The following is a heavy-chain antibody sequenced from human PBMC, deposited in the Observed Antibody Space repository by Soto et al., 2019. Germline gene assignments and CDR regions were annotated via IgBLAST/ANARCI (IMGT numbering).Heavy chain of an antibody. Sequence: SETLSLTCTVSGGSISSYYWSWIRQPPGKGLEWIGYIYYSGSTNYNPSLKSRVTISVDTSKNQFSLKLSSVTAADTAMYYCARGIMRGGMDVWGQGTTVTVSS. CDR3: ARGIMRGGMDV. J-gene: IGHJ6*02. D-gene: IGHD3-16*01. CDR1: GGSISSYY. CDR2: IYYSGST. V-gene: IGHV4-59*01.